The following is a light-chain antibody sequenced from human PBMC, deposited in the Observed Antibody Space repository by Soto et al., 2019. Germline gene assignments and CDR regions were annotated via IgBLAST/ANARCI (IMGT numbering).Light chain of an antibody. CDR3: QQSSSTPT. Sequence: DIQMTQSPSSLSASVGDRVTITCRASQSISNLLNWYQQKPGKAPKLLIYGASRLQSGVPSRFSGSGSGTDFTLIISDMQPDDFATYFCQQSSSTPTFGGGTNVDI. J-gene: IGKJ4*01. CDR2: GAS. CDR1: QSISNL. V-gene: IGKV1-39*01.